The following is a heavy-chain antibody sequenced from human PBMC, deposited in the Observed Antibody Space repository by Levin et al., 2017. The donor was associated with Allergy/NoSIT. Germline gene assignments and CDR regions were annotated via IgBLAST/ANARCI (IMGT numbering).Heavy chain of an antibody. CDR3: ARIPHLGDIYGYYYGMDV. CDR1: GFSLSTSGMC. D-gene: IGHD3-10*01. J-gene: IGHJ6*02. V-gene: IGHV2-70*11. CDR2: IDWDDDK. Sequence: TLSLTCTFSGFSLSTSGMCVTWIRQPPGKALEWLARIDWDDDKYYSTSLKTRLTISKDTSKNQVVLTMTNMDPVDTATYVCARIPHLGDIYGYYYGMDVWGQGTTVTVP.